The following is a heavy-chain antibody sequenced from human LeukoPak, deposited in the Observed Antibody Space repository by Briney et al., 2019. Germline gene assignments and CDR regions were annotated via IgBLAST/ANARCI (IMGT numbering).Heavy chain of an antibody. CDR3: AMQLERAGYWFDP. Sequence: LVASVKVSCKVPGYTLTELSMHWVRQAPGKGLEWMGGFDPEDGETIYAQKFQGRVTMTEDTSTDTAYMELSSLRSEDTAVYYCAMQLERAGYWFDPWGQGTLVTVSS. CDR1: GYTLTELS. J-gene: IGHJ5*02. V-gene: IGHV1-24*01. CDR2: FDPEDGET. D-gene: IGHD1-1*01.